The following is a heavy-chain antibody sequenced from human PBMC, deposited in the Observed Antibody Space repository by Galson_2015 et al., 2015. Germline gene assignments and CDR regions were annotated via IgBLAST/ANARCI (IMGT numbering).Heavy chain of an antibody. CDR2: IYYSGST. Sequence: SETLSLTCTVSGGSISSSSYYWGWIRQPPGKGLEWIGSIYYSGSTYYNPSLKSRVTISVDTSKNQFSLKLSSVTAADTAAYYCARPTQGELGGHWFDPWGQGTLVTVSS. V-gene: IGHV4-39*01. J-gene: IGHJ5*02. D-gene: IGHD1-26*01. CDR3: ARPTQGELGGHWFDP. CDR1: GGSISSSSYY.